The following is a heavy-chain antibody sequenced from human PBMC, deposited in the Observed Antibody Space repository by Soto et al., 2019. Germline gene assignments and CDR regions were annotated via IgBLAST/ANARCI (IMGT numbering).Heavy chain of an antibody. D-gene: IGHD1-1*01. CDR3: ARQRAWNDAFDF. CDR2: IYPADSDT. J-gene: IGHJ4*02. V-gene: IGHV5-51*01. CDR1: GYSFTTHW. Sequence: GESLKISCKGSGYSFTTHWIGWVRQMPGKGLEWMGVIYPADSDTRYSPSFQGQVSFSADKSLTTAYLQWNNLKASDTARYYCARQRAWNDAFDFWGQGTLVTVSS.